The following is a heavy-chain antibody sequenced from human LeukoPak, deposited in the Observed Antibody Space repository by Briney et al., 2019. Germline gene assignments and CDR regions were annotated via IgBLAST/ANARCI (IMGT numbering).Heavy chain of an antibody. V-gene: IGHV3-21*01. CDR3: ARDPYNGNYGDSYYYYMDV. CDR1: GFTFSSYN. J-gene: IGHJ6*03. CDR2: ITSSSIYT. D-gene: IGHD1-26*01. Sequence: GGSLRLTCAASGFTFSSYNMNWVRQAPGKGLEWVSSITSSSIYTFYADSVKGRFTISRDNAKNSLYLQMNSLRAEDTAIYYCARDPYNGNYGDSYYYYMDVWGKGTTVTISS.